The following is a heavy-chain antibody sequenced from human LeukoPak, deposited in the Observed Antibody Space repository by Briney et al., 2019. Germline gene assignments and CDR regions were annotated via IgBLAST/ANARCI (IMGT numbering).Heavy chain of an antibody. Sequence: GRSLRLSCAASGFTFSSYGMHWVRQAPGKGLEWVAVISYDGSNKYYADSVKGRFTISRDNAKNSLYLQMNSLRAEDTAVYYCAVLGNLQFDYWGQGTLVTISS. CDR1: GFTFSSYG. CDR2: ISYDGSNK. V-gene: IGHV3-30*03. D-gene: IGHD1-14*01. CDR3: AVLGNLQFDY. J-gene: IGHJ4*02.